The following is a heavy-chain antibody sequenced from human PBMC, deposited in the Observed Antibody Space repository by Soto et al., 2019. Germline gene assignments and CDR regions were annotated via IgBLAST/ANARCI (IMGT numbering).Heavy chain of an antibody. J-gene: IGHJ5*02. Sequence: TSETLSLTCTVSGGSISSYYWSWIRQPPGKGLEWIGYIYYSGSTNYNPSLKSRVTISVDTSKNQFSLKLSSVTAADTAVYYCARVRPDIAAAGKNNWFDPWGQGTLVTVSS. V-gene: IGHV4-59*01. CDR1: GGSISSYY. D-gene: IGHD6-13*01. CDR3: ARVRPDIAAAGKNNWFDP. CDR2: IYYSGST.